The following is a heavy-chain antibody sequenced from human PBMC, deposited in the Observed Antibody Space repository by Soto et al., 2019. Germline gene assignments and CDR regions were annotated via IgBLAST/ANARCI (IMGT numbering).Heavy chain of an antibody. CDR3: ARDSLPNLYSYDSSGYYGGVY. J-gene: IGHJ4*02. D-gene: IGHD3-22*01. Sequence: PGGSLRLSCAASGFTFSSYWMSWVRQAPGKGLEWVANIKQDGSEKYYVDSGKGRFTISRDNAKNSLYLQMNSRRAEDTAVYYCARDSLPNLYSYDSSGYYGGVYWGQGTLVTVSS. CDR2: IKQDGSEK. CDR1: GFTFSSYW. V-gene: IGHV3-7*01.